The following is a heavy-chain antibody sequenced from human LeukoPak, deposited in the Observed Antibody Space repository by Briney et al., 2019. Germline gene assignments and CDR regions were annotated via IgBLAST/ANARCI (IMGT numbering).Heavy chain of an antibody. Sequence: ASVKVSCKASGYTFTSYAMNWVRQAPRQGLEWMGWINTNTGNPTYAQGFTGRFVFSLDTSVSTAYLQISSLKAEDTAVYYCARGGIPHYYYYMDVWGKGTTVTVSS. CDR1: GYTFTSYA. D-gene: IGHD3-16*01. J-gene: IGHJ6*03. V-gene: IGHV7-4-1*02. CDR3: ARGGIPHYYYYMDV. CDR2: INTNTGNP.